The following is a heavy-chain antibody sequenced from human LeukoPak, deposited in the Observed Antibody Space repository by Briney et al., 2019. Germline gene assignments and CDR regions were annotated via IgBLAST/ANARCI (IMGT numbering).Heavy chain of an antibody. V-gene: IGHV4-59*12. D-gene: IGHD3-10*01. CDR1: GGSISSYY. Sequence: SETLSLTCTVSGGSISSYYWSWIRQPPGKGLEWIGYIYYSGSTNYNPSLKSRVTISVDTSKNQFSLKLSSVTAADTAVYYCARDFVTYYGSGSATDYWGQGTLVTVSS. J-gene: IGHJ4*02. CDR2: IYYSGST. CDR3: ARDFVTYYGSGSATDY.